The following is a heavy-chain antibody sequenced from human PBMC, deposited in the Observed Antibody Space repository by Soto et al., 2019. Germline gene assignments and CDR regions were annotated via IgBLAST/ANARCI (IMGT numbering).Heavy chain of an antibody. D-gene: IGHD3-10*02. CDR1: GGAINNTNYS. V-gene: IGHV4-39*01. CDR3: AISCSQGRLRVWFDP. CDR2: IYYNGYT. Sequence: PGGTLTLTCSASGGAINNTNYSWVRMRQPPGTELVGIGMIYYNGYTNYNEALMSRITISVDAYKKQMSLKVTYVTAADRAVYYCAISCSQGRLRVWFDPWGHGSLVTVSS. J-gene: IGHJ5*02.